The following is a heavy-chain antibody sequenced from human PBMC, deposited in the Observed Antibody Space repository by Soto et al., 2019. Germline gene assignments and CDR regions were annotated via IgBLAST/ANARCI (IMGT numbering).Heavy chain of an antibody. Sequence: SETLSLTCTVSGDSMSRHYWSWLRQPPGKGLEWIGYISSTGSTHYNPSLQSRVTISVDTSKNQFSLKLSSVTAADTAVYYCARAVLPATAPFDYWGQGTLVTVSS. V-gene: IGHV4-59*11. J-gene: IGHJ4*02. CDR1: GDSMSRHY. CDR2: ISSTGST. D-gene: IGHD2-2*01. CDR3: ARAVLPATAPFDY.